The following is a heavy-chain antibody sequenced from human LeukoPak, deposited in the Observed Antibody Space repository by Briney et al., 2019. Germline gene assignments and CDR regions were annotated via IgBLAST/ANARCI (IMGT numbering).Heavy chain of an antibody. D-gene: IGHD1-26*01. CDR3: AFAGSYWDGFDI. CDR2: IIPIFGTA. V-gene: IGHV1-69*06. CDR1: RGTFSNYA. Sequence: SVKVSCKASRGTFSNYAISWVRQAPGQGLEWMGGIIPIFGTANFAQKFQGRVTITADKSTSTVYMELSSLRSEDTAVYYCAFAGSYWDGFDIWGQGTMVTVSS. J-gene: IGHJ3*02.